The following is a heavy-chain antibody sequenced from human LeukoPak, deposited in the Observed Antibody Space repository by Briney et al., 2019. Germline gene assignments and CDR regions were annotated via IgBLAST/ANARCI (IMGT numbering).Heavy chain of an antibody. CDR2: VNPSGGFT. CDR1: GYXFTSYY. CDR3: SRETSVTTIDAFDI. J-gene: IGHJ3*02. V-gene: IGHV1-46*01. D-gene: IGHD4-17*01. Sequence: ASVKVSCKASGYXFTSYYIHWVRQAPGQGLEWVGIVNPSGGFTNYAQKFQGRVAMASDTSTSTVYLELSSLRPEDTAVYYCSRETSVTTIDAFDIWGQGTVVIVSS.